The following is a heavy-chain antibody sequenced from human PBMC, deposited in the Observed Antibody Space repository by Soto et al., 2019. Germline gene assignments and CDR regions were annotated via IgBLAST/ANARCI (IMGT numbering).Heavy chain of an antibody. CDR2: MNPNSGNT. J-gene: IGHJ4*02. CDR3: ARDGIVGATADY. D-gene: IGHD1-26*01. V-gene: IGHV1-8*01. Sequence: QVQLVQSGAEVKKPGASVKLSCKASGYTFTSYDINWVRQATGHGLEWMGWMNPNSGNTGYAQKFQGRVTMTRNTSISRAYMELSSLRSEDTAVSYCARDGIVGATADYWGQGTLVTVSS. CDR1: GYTFTSYD.